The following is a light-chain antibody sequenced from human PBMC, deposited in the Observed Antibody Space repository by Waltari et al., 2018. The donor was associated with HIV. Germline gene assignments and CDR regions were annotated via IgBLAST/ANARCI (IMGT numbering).Light chain of an antibody. CDR1: SSDVGGYNY. J-gene: IGLJ3*02. V-gene: IGLV2-14*01. CDR3: SSYTSSSTSV. Sequence: QSALTQPASVSGSPGQSITISCTGTSSDVGGYNYVSWYQQYPGKAPKLMIYDVSKRPSGVSNRFSGSKSGNTASLTISGLQAEDEADYYCSSYTSSSTSVFGGGTKLTVL. CDR2: DVS.